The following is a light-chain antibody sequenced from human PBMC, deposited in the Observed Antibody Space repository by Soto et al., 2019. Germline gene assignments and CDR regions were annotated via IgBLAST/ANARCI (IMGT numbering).Light chain of an antibody. CDR2: EVT. V-gene: IGLV2-14*02. CDR3: SSYTSSAYVV. CDR1: SSDVGSYNL. J-gene: IGLJ2*01. Sequence: QSVLTQPASVSGSPGQSITISCTGTSSDVGSYNLVSWYQLHPGKAPKLMIYEVTNRPSGISNRFSGSKSGNTASLTISGLQAEDEADYYCSSYTSSAYVVFGGGTKLTVL.